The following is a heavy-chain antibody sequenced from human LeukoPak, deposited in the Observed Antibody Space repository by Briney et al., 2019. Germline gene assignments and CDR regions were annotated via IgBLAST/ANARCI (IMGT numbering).Heavy chain of an antibody. Sequence: GGSLRLSCAASGFTFDDYALHWVRQAPGKGLEWVSGISWNSGSIGYADSVKGRFTISRDNAKNSLYLQMNSLRAEDMALYYCAKDEFVASDFTGAFDVWGQGTMVTVSS. CDR2: ISWNSGSI. D-gene: IGHD2-8*02. CDR3: AKDEFVASDFTGAFDV. J-gene: IGHJ3*01. V-gene: IGHV3-9*03. CDR1: GFTFDDYA.